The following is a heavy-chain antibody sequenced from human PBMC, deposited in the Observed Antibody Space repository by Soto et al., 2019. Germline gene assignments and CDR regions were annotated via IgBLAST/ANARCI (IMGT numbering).Heavy chain of an antibody. CDR3: ATHPGGGGY. V-gene: IGHV3-53*01. Sequence: EVQLVESGGGLIQPGGSLRLSCAVSGFTVSNNYMSWVRQAPGKGLEGVSVIYSGGYTAYGDSVKGRFTISRDNSKNTLFLKMNTLGAAAPALFSWATHPGGGGYWGQGTLVTVSS. J-gene: IGHJ4*02. CDR1: GFTVSNNY. CDR2: IYSGGYT. D-gene: IGHD3-10*01.